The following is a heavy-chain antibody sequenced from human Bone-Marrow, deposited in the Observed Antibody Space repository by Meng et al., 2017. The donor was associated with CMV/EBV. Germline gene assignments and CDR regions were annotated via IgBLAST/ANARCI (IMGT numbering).Heavy chain of an antibody. CDR2: IIPIFGTA. J-gene: IGHJ3*02. V-gene: IGHV1-69*05. CDR1: GGTFSSYA. D-gene: IGHD4/OR15-4a*01. CDR3: ADYGGDYAAFDI. Sequence: SVKVSCKASGGTFSSYAISWVRQAPGQGLEWMGGIIPIFGTANYAQKFQGRATITTDESTSTAYMELSSLRSEDTAVYYCADYGGDYAAFDIWGQGTMVTVSS.